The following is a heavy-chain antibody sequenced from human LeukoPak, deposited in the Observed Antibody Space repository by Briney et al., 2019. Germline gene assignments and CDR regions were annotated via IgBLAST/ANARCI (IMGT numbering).Heavy chain of an antibody. CDR2: IVPIIGTA. V-gene: IGHV1-69*13. D-gene: IGHD2-15*01. CDR3: ARDQRPSCLGGICYSGDY. J-gene: IGHJ4*02. Sequence: ASVKVSCKASGGTFHSYIVTWVRQAPGQGLEWMGGIVPIIGTANYAQKFQGRVTITADDSTSAAYMELRSLRSEDTAIYYCARDQRPSCLGGICYSGDYWGQGTLVTVTS. CDR1: GGTFHSYI.